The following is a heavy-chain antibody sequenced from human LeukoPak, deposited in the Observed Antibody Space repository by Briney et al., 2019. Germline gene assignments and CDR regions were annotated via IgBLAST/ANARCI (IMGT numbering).Heavy chain of an antibody. CDR3: TRVYLERLTAGYFDH. V-gene: IGHV3-30*14. D-gene: IGHD2-8*01. J-gene: IGHJ4*02. CDR2: ISYDGRQK. CDR1: GFTFIRYT. Sequence: PGGCLRLSCAASGFTFIRYTINWVRQAPGKGLEWVAVISYDGRQKYYADSVKGRFTISRDNSKNTLFLQMNSLRDEDTAVYYCTRVYLERLTAGYFDHWGQGTLVTVSP.